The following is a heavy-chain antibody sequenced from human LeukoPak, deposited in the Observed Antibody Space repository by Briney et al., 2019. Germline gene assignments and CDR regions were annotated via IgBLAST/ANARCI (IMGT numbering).Heavy chain of an antibody. V-gene: IGHV2-5*01. D-gene: IGHD3-9*01. J-gene: IGHJ4*02. CDR2: IYWNDDK. CDR1: GFSLRASGVG. Sequence: SGPTLPKPPQPLTLTCTFSGFSLRASGVGVGWIRQPPAKALEWLALIYWNDDKRYIPSLKSRLTITKDTSKNQVVLAMTNMDPVATATYYCARLRYFDWLFQPDGCYYFDYWGQGTLVTVSS. CDR3: ARLRYFDWLFQPDGCYYFDY.